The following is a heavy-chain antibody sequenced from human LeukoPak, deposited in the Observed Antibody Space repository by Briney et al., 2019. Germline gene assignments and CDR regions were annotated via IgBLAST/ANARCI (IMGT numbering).Heavy chain of an antibody. CDR2: ITSGGRST. D-gene: IGHD1-7*01. Sequence: PGGSLRLSCAASGFTFNTYAMSWVRQAAGKGLEWVSMITSGGRSTYYADSVKGRFTISRDNSRNTVYLQMDSLRAEDTAVYYCARDSIHCRGTICLLMDVWGKGTTVTVSS. J-gene: IGHJ6*04. CDR3: ARDSIHCRGTICLLMDV. CDR1: GFTFNTYA. V-gene: IGHV3-23*01.